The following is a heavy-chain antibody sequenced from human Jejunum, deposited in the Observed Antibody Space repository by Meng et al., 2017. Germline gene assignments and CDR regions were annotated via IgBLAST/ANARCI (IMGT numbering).Heavy chain of an antibody. Sequence: GQLVESWGGFVQPGGSLRLSCVASGFSFSSYWMSWVRQSPGKGLELVANINQDETEKSYVDSVKGRFTISRDNAKNSFYLQMNTLRAEDTALYYCARDPGYGSFDIWGQGTMVTVSS. V-gene: IGHV3-7*01. D-gene: IGHD2-15*01. CDR2: INQDETEK. J-gene: IGHJ3*02. CDR3: ARDPGYGSFDI. CDR1: GFSFSSYW.